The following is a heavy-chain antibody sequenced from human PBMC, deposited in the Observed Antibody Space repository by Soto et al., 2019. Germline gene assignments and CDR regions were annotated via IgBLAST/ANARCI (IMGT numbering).Heavy chain of an antibody. CDR3: VREYYYDSSGHFWYFDY. D-gene: IGHD3-22*01. Sequence: GGSLRLSCAACGLTLSSYALLSVRQAPGNXLDWVAVISYLGSNKDYADSVKCRFTISRDHSKNTLYLQMNSLRAAETAVYYCVREYYYDSSGHFWYFDYWGQGTLVTVYS. V-gene: IGHV3-30*14. J-gene: IGHJ4*02. CDR1: GLTLSSYA. CDR2: ISYLGSNK.